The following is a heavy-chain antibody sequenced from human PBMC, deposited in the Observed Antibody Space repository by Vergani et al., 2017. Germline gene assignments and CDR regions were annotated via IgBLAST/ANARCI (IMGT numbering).Heavy chain of an antibody. CDR2: IYYSGST. V-gene: IGHV4-59*01. CDR1: GGSISSYY. CDR3: ARGANGVVMGWLRSHFDY. D-gene: IGHD5-12*01. J-gene: IGHJ4*02. Sequence: QVQLQESGPGLVKPSETLSLTCTVSGGSISSYYWSWIRQPPGKGLEWIGYIYYSGSTNYNPSLKRRVTISVDTSKNQFSLKRSSVTAADTAVYYCARGANGVVMGWLRSHFDYWGQGTLVTVSS.